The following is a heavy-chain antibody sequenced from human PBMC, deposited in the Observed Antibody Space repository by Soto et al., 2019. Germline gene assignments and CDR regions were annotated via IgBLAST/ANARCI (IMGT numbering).Heavy chain of an antibody. CDR1: GFTFNAYT. D-gene: IGHD3-10*01. J-gene: IGHJ6*02. CDR2: MSSAGNNT. V-gene: IGHV3-23*01. Sequence: VGSLRLSCVASGFTFNAYTMGWVRQARGRGLEWVSVMSSAGNNTYSADSVRGRFAISRDNSMNTLYLQMDTLRAEDTAVSYCAKEWNYYGYGKNRQSYGMDVWGQGTTVTVSS. CDR3: AKEWNYYGYGKNRQSYGMDV.